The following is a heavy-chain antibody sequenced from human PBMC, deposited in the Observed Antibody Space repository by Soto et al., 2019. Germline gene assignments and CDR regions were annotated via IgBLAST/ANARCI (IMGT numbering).Heavy chain of an antibody. D-gene: IGHD6-6*01. CDR1: GGSFSGYY. V-gene: IGHV4-34*01. J-gene: IGHJ6*02. CDR3: ARGRAVRSSSSVYYYYYGMDV. Sequence: LSLTCAVYGGSFSGYYWSWIRQPPGKGLEWIGEINHSGSTNYNPSLKSRVTISVDTSKNQFSLKLSSVTAADTAVYYCARGRAVRSSSSVYYYYYGMDVWDQGTTVTVSS. CDR2: INHSGST.